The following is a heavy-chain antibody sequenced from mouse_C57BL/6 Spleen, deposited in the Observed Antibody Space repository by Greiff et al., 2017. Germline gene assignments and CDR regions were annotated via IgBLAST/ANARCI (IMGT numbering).Heavy chain of an antibody. J-gene: IGHJ2*01. Sequence: QVQLQQPGAELVRPGSSVKLSCKASGYTFTSYWMDWVKQRPGQGLEWIVNIYPSDSETHYNQKFKDKATLTVDKSSSTAYMQLSSLTSEDSAVYYCARGGLSGFDYWGQGTTLTVSS. CDR2: IYPSDSET. CDR1: GYTFTSYW. D-gene: IGHD2-2*01. CDR3: ARGGLSGFDY. V-gene: IGHV1-61*01.